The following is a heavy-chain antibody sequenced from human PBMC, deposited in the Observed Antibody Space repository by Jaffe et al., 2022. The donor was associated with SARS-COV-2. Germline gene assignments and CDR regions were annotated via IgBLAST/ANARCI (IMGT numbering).Heavy chain of an antibody. CDR2: ISYDGSNK. Sequence: QVQLVESGGGVVQPGRSLRLSCAASGFTFSSYGMHWVRQAPGKGLEWVAVISYDGSNKYYADSVKGRFTISRDNSKNTLYLQMNSLRAEDTAVYYCAKDRFGDFWSGYYPRSFGGMDVWGQGTTVTVSS. CDR1: GFTFSSYG. V-gene: IGHV3-30*18. J-gene: IGHJ6*02. D-gene: IGHD3-3*01. CDR3: AKDRFGDFWSGYYPRSFGGMDV.